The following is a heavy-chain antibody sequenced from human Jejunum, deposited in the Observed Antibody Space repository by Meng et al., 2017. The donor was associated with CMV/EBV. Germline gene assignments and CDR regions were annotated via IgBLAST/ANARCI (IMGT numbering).Heavy chain of an antibody. Sequence: KGSGDTFTNNFFHWVRQAPGQGLQWMGVVNPSSGTTDYAQKFQGRVTMTRDTSTSSVYMEVRSLTSDDTAIYYCARGPYSSSSWFDPWGQGTLVTVSS. CDR2: VNPSSGTT. CDR1: GDTFTNNF. V-gene: IGHV1-46*01. CDR3: ARGPYSSSSWFDP. J-gene: IGHJ5*02. D-gene: IGHD6-6*01.